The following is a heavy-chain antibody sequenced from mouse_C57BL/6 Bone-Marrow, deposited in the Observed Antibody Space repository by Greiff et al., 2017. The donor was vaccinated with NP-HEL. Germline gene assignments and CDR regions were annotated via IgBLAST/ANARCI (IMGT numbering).Heavy chain of an antibody. CDR2: INPSSGYT. Sequence: QVHVKQSGAELARPGASVKMSCKASGYTFTSYTMHWVKQRPGQGLEWIGYINPSSGYTKYNQKFKDKATLTADKSSSTAYMQLSSLTSEDSAVYYCARWDSGYEGYAMDYWGQGTSVTVSS. CDR1: GYTFTSYT. V-gene: IGHV1-4*01. D-gene: IGHD3-2*02. J-gene: IGHJ4*01. CDR3: ARWDSGYEGYAMDY.